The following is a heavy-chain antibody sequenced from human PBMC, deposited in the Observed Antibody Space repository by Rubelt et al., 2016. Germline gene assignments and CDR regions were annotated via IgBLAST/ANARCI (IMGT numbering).Heavy chain of an antibody. Sequence: GRSLRLSCTTSGFTFGDYAMSWVRQAPGKGLEWVANIQQDGSEKYYVVSVKGRFTISRDNAKNSLYLQMNSLSAEDTAVYFCARELGANYPFDYWGQGTLVTVSS. V-gene: IGHV3-7*04. D-gene: IGHD4/OR15-4a*01. CDR3: ARELGANYPFDY. J-gene: IGHJ4*02. CDR2: IQQDGSEK. CDR1: GFTFGDYA.